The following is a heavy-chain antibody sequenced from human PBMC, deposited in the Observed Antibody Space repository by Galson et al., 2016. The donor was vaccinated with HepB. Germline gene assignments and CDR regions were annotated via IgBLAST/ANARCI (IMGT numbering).Heavy chain of an antibody. CDR3: ARDRMVKWGFCSGGSCYYFDY. CDR1: GYIFTSNG. V-gene: IGHV1-18*01. CDR2: ISAYNGNT. J-gene: IGHJ4*02. Sequence: SGYIFTSNGISWVRQAPGQGLEWMGWISAYNGNTKYAQKLQGRVTMTTDASTSTAYMELRSLRSDDTAVYYCARDRMVKWGFCSGGSCYYFDYWGQGTLVTVSS. D-gene: IGHD2-15*01.